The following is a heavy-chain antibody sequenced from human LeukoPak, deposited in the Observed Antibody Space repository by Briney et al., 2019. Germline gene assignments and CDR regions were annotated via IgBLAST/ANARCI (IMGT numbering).Heavy chain of an antibody. V-gene: IGHV3-23*01. D-gene: IGHD3-3*01. CDR1: GFTFSSYA. J-gene: IGHJ4*02. CDR2: ISGSGGST. CDR3: AKGRQEWLLEIDY. Sequence: GGSLRLSCAASGFTFSSYAMSWVRQAPGKGLEWVSAISGSGGSTYYADSVKGRFTISRDNSKNTLYLQIDSLRAEDTAVYYCAKGRQEWLLEIDYWGQGTLVTVSS.